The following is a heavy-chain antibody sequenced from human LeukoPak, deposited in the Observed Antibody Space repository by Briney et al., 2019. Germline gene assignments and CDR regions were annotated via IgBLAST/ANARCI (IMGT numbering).Heavy chain of an antibody. Sequence: SETLSLTCTVSGGSFSSSSYYWGWIRQPPGKGLEWIGSVYYSGSTYYNPSLKSRVTISVDTSKNHFSLRLSSVTAADTAMYYWARHGGSTSCSSCLNWFDPWGQGTLVSVSS. CDR1: GGSFSSSSYY. V-gene: IGHV4-39*01. CDR2: VYYSGST. D-gene: IGHD2-2*01. J-gene: IGHJ5*02. CDR3: ARHGGSTSCSSCLNWFDP.